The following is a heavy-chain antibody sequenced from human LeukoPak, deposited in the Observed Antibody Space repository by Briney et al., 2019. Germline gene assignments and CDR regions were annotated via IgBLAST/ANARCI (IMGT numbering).Heavy chain of an antibody. V-gene: IGHV3-21*01. CDR1: GFTFSSYS. J-gene: IGHJ4*02. CDR3: ARDGGSGSYYNVPRACNY. D-gene: IGHD3-10*01. CDR2: ISSSSSYI. Sequence: GGSLRLSCAASGFTFSSYSMNWVRQAPGKGLEWVSSISSSSSYIYYADSVKGRFTISRDNAKNSLYLQMNSLRAEDTAVYYCARDGGSGSYYNVPRACNYWGQGTLVTVSS.